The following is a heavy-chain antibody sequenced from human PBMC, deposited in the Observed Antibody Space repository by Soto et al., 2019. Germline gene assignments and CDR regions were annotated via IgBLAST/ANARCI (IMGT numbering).Heavy chain of an antibody. D-gene: IGHD5-12*01. CDR3: ARHLSDSGYDYGAFDI. CDR2: IYPGDSDT. Sequence: GASLKISCKGSGYSFTSYWIGWVRQMPGKGLEWMGIIYPGDSDTRYSPSFQGQVTISADKSISTAYLQWSSLKASDTAMYYCARHLSDSGYDYGAFDIWGQGTMVTVSS. J-gene: IGHJ3*02. CDR1: GYSFTSYW. V-gene: IGHV5-51*01.